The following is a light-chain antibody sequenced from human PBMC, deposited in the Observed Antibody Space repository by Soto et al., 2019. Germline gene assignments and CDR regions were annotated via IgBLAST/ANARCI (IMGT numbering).Light chain of an antibody. CDR2: DVS. Sequence: QSVLTQPASVSGSPGQSITFSCTGTSSDVGGYNYVSWYQQHPGKAPKLMIYDVSNRPSGVSNRFSGSKSGNTASLTISGLQAEDEADYYCCSYTSTSTVVFGGGTKLTVL. CDR1: SSDVGGYNY. V-gene: IGLV2-14*01. J-gene: IGLJ2*01. CDR3: CSYTSTSTVV.